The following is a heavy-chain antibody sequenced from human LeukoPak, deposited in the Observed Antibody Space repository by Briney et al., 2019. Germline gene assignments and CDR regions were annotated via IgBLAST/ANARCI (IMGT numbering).Heavy chain of an antibody. CDR1: GGSISSYY. CDR2: IYYSGST. V-gene: IGHV4-59*01. Sequence: SETLSLTCTVSGGSISSYYWSWIRQPPGKGLEWIGYIYYSGSTNYNPSLKSRVTISVDTSKNQFSLKLSSVTASDTAVYYFARGLPAVSFDPWGQGTLVTVSS. D-gene: IGHD2-2*01. J-gene: IGHJ5*02. CDR3: ARGLPAVSFDP.